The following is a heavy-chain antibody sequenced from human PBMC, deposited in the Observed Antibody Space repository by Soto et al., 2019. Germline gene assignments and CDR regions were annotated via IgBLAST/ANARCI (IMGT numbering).Heavy chain of an antibody. J-gene: IGHJ6*02. V-gene: IGHV1-18*01. CDR2: ISAYNGNT. CDR1: GYTFTSYG. D-gene: IGHD3-3*01. CDR3: AREAKEDYDFWSGYSAVSGMDV. Sequence: GASVKVSCKASGYTFTSYGISWVRQAPGQGLEWMGWISAYNGNTNYAQKLQGRVTMTTDTSTSTAYMELRSLRSDDTAVYYCAREAKEDYDFWSGYSAVSGMDVWGQGTTVTVSS.